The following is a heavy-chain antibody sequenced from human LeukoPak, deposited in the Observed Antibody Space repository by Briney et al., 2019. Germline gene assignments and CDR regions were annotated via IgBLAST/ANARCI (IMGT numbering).Heavy chain of an antibody. CDR3: ASQYYDILTGYYSAFDY. V-gene: IGHV4-39*01. CDR1: GGSISSSSYY. J-gene: IGHJ4*02. Sequence: SETLSLTCTVPGGSISSSSYYWGWIRQPPGKGLEWIGSIYYSGSTYYNPSLKSRVTISVDTSKNQFSLKRSSVTAADTAVYYCASQYYDILTGYYSAFDYWGQGTLVTVSS. CDR2: IYYSGST. D-gene: IGHD3-9*01.